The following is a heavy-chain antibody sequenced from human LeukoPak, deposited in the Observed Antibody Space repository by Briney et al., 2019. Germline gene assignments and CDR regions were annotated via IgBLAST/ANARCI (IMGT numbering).Heavy chain of an antibody. D-gene: IGHD2-15*01. J-gene: IGHJ4*02. CDR2: VNDRGTT. Sequence: PGGSLRLSCAASGFTFSSYGMHWVRQSPGTGLEWIGEVNDRGTTNYNPNLKSRVTISVVTSSNQFSLKLTSVTAADTAIYFCATRRGGPYPYYFDHWDQGALVTVSS. CDR3: ATRRGGPYPYYFDH. CDR1: GFTFSSYG. V-gene: IGHV4-34*08.